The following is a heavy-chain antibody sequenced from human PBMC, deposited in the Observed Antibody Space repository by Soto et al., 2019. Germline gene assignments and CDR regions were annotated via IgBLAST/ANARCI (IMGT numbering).Heavy chain of an antibody. J-gene: IGHJ4*02. V-gene: IGHV1-46*01. CDR2: INPSGGST. CDR3: ARGRNYGGNPTLYYFDY. Sequence: QVQLVQSGAEVKKPGASVKVSCKASGYTFTSYYMHWVRQAPGQGLEWMGIINPSGGSTSYAQKFQGRVTMTRDTSTSTGYMELSSRRSEDTAVYYCARGRNYGGNPTLYYFDYWGQGTLVTVSS. D-gene: IGHD4-17*01. CDR1: GYTFTSYY.